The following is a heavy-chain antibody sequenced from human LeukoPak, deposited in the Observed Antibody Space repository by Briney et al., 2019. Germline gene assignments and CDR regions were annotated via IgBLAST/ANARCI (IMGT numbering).Heavy chain of an antibody. V-gene: IGHV3-9*01. CDR2: ISWNSGGI. D-gene: IGHD4-11*01. CDR1: GFTFDDYA. CDR3: ARQSFYYYYYMDV. J-gene: IGHJ6*03. Sequence: HTGGSLRLSCAASGFTFDDYAMHWVRQAPGKGLEWVSGISWNSGGIGYADSVKGRFTISRDNAKNSLYLQMNSLRAEDTAVYYCARQSFYYYYYMDVWGKGTTVTISS.